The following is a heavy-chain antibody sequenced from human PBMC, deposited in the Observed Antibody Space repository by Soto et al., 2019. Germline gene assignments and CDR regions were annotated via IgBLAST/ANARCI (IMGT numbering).Heavy chain of an antibody. CDR3: ARGESVVGHY. D-gene: IGHD2-15*01. CDR1: GYTFTSYA. CDR2: INDGNGNT. J-gene: IGHJ4*02. V-gene: IGHV1-3*05. Sequence: QVQLVQSGAEEKKPGASVKVSCKASGYTFTSYAMHWVRQAPGQRLEWMGWINDGNGNTKCSQKFQDRVTITRDTSASTAYMELSSVRSEDTAVYYCARGESVVGHYWGQGTLVTVSS.